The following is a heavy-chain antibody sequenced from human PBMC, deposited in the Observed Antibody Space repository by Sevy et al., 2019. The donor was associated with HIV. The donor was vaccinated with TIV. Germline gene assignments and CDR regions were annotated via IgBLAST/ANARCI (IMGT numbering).Heavy chain of an antibody. CDR3: ARPDLSGWYFDF. CDR1: GFTFSSYS. J-gene: IGHJ4*01. V-gene: IGHV3-48*01. CDR2: ISSSSDSSRTL. Sequence: GGSLRLSCVASGFTFSSYSMNWVSQAPGKGLEWVSYISSSSDSSRTLYYADSVKGRFSISRDNAKNSVHLQMTSLRVEDTAVYYCARPDLSGWYFDFWGHGTLVTVSS. D-gene: IGHD6-19*01.